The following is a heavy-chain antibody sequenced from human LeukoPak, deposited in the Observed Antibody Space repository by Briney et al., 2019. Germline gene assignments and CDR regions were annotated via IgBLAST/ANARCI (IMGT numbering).Heavy chain of an antibody. Sequence: GESLKISFKGSGSSFTSYWIGWVRQLPGKGLEWMGIIYPGDSDTRYSPSFQGQVTIAAEKSISTAYLQWSSLKASDTAMYCCASRNTNCGGDCYSGAFDIWGQGTMVTVSS. CDR1: GSSFTSYW. CDR2: IYPGDSDT. J-gene: IGHJ3*02. D-gene: IGHD2-21*02. V-gene: IGHV5-51*01. CDR3: ASRNTNCGGDCYSGAFDI.